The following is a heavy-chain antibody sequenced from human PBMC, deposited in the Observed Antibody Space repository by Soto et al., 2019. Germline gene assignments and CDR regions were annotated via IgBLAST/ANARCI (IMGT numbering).Heavy chain of an antibody. Sequence: EVQLVESGGGLVQPGGSLRLSCECSGFTFSTYWMHWVRQAPGKGLVWVARINSDGDNKRYADSVKGRFTFSRDNAKNTLYLQMNSLRAEDTAVYYCVREGRYWNDGMDVWGQGTTVTVSS. J-gene: IGHJ6*02. CDR3: VREGRYWNDGMDV. CDR2: INSDGDNK. V-gene: IGHV3-74*01. D-gene: IGHD1-1*01. CDR1: GFTFSTYW.